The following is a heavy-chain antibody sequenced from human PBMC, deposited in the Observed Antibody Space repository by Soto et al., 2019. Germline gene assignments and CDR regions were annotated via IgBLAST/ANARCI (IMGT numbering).Heavy chain of an antibody. Sequence: PGGSLRFSCAASGFTFSSYEMNWVRQAPGKGLEWVSYISSSGSTIYYADSVKGRFTISRDNAKNSLYLQMNSLRAEDTAVYYCARESTVTTNWFDPWGQGTLVTVSS. J-gene: IGHJ5*02. CDR2: ISSSGSTI. V-gene: IGHV3-48*03. D-gene: IGHD4-17*01. CDR1: GFTFSSYE. CDR3: ARESTVTTNWFDP.